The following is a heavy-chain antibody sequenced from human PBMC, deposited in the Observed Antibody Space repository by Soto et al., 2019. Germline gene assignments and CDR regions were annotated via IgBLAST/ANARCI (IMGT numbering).Heavy chain of an antibody. J-gene: IGHJ4*02. CDR2: ISSSGDST. CDR1: GFTFNTYA. V-gene: IGHV3-23*01. Sequence: GGSLRLSCAASGFTFNTYAMSWVRQAPGKGLEWVSCISSSGDSTYYADSVKGRFTISRDNSKNTMYLQMGSLRVEDMAFYYCARGIYFGSARYYFDYWGQGALVTVSS. D-gene: IGHD3-10*01. CDR3: ARGIYFGSARYYFDY.